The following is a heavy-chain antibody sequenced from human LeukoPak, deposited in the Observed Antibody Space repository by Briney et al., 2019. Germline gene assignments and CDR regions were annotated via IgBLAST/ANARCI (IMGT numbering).Heavy chain of an antibody. CDR1: GFTFDDYA. D-gene: IGHD2-8*01. CDR3: ARGGTDILLEPPAIPFDY. Sequence: GGSLRLSCAASGFTFDDYAMHWVRQAPGKGLEWVPGISWNSGSMGYADSVKGRFTVSRDNSKDTLYLQMNSLRADDTAVYYCARGGTDILLEPPAIPFDYWGQGALVTVSS. J-gene: IGHJ4*02. V-gene: IGHV3-9*01. CDR2: ISWNSGSM.